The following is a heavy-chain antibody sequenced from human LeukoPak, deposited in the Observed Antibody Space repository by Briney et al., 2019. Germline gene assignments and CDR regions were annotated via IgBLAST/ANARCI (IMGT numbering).Heavy chain of an antibody. V-gene: IGHV3-30*18. CDR1: GFTFNNYG. CDR3: AKDRTAMGYYYYGMHV. D-gene: IGHD5-18*01. J-gene: IGHJ6*02. CDR2: ISYDGSNK. Sequence: GGSLRLSCAASGFTFNNYGMHWVRQAPGKGLEWVAVISYDGSNKYYADFVKGRFTIFRDNAKNTMYLQMNSLRAEDTAVYYCAKDRTAMGYYYYGMHVWGQGTTVTVSS.